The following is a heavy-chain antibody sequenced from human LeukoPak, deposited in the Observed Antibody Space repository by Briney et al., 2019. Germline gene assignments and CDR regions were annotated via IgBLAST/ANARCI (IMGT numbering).Heavy chain of an antibody. J-gene: IGHJ4*02. CDR3: ARERLFGSGSYYNVPAY. Sequence: GGSLRLSCAASGFTFSSYGMHWVRQAPGTGLEWVAVISYDGSNKYYADSVRGRFTISRDNSNNALYLQMNSLRVEDTAVYYCARERLFGSGSYYNVPAYWGQGTLVTVSS. V-gene: IGHV3-30*19. CDR2: ISYDGSNK. D-gene: IGHD3-10*01. CDR1: GFTFSSYG.